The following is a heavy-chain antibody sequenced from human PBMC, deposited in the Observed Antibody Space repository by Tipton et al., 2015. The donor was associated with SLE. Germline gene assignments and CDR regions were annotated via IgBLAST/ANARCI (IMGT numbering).Heavy chain of an antibody. Sequence: GSLRLSCAVSGDSVSSSSWWSWFRQPPGKGLEWIGQISHEGYANYNPSLKSRAAISVDTSKNQFSLKLSSVTAADTAVYYCARHDGQWDAFDIWGQGTVVTVSS. D-gene: IGHD6-19*01. J-gene: IGHJ3*02. V-gene: IGHV4-4*02. CDR1: GDSVSSSSW. CDR3: ARHDGQWDAFDI. CDR2: ISHEGYA.